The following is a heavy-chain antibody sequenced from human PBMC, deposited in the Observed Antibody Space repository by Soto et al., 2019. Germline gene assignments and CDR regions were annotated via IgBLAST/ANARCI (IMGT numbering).Heavy chain of an antibody. Sequence: QVQLQESGPGLVKPSETLSLTCTVSGGSISSYYWSWIRQPPGKGLEWLGYIYYSGSTNYNPSLKSLVTLSVDTSKNQFSLKLSSVTAADTAVYYWARYSSSWYGGTLDYWGQGTLVTVSS. CDR2: IYYSGST. D-gene: IGHD6-13*01. CDR3: ARYSSSWYGGTLDY. V-gene: IGHV4-59*08. CDR1: GGSISSYY. J-gene: IGHJ4*02.